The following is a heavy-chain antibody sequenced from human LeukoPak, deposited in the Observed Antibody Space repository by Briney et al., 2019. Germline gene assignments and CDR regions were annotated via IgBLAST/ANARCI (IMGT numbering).Heavy chain of an antibody. Sequence: GGSLRLSWAASGFTFARYAMHWVRLAPGKGLEWLAVQSSDGSDKFYAASVRGRFTISRDNSKHTLFLQMSSLRAEDTAVYYCARVLTTKQLLFDAFDVWGQGTMVTVSS. CDR3: ARVLTTKQLLFDAFDV. V-gene: IGHV3-30*15. D-gene: IGHD6-6*01. J-gene: IGHJ3*01. CDR2: QSSDGSDK. CDR1: GFTFARYA.